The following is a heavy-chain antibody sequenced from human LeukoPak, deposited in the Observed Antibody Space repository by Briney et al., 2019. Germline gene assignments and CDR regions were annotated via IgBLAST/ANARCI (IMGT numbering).Heavy chain of an antibody. J-gene: IGHJ4*02. D-gene: IGHD4-17*01. V-gene: IGHV3-21*04. CDR2: ISSSSSYI. CDR1: GFTFSSYS. CDR3: ARDQGVTTALC. Sequence: GGSLRLSCAASGFTFSSYSMNWVRQAPGKGLEWVSSISSSSSYIYYADSVKGRFTISRDNAKNSLYLQMNSLRAEDTAVYYCARDQGVTTALCWGQGTLVTVSS.